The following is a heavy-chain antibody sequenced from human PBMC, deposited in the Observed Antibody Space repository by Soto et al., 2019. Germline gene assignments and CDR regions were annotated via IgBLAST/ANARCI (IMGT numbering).Heavy chain of an antibody. Sequence: QEQLVQSGAEVKEPGASVKVSCKASGYTFINYYIHWVRQAPGQGLEWMAIINPIGGSTNYAQEFQDRVTLTSDTSTSTVYMELSSLRFEDTSLFYCARDLAAGDLWGQGTLVTVSS. J-gene: IGHJ5*02. CDR1: GYTFINYY. V-gene: IGHV1-46*01. D-gene: IGHD6-13*01. CDR2: INPIGGST. CDR3: ARDLAAGDL.